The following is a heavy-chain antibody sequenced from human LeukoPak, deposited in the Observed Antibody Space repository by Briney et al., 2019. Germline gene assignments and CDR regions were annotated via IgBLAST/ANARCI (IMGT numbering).Heavy chain of an antibody. CDR2: ISWNSGSI. D-gene: IGHD3-10*01. Sequence: PGGSLRLSCAVSGFTFDDYAMHWVRQAPGKGLDWVSGISWNSGSIGYADSVKGRFTISRDNAQNSLYLQMNSLRAEDTALYYCAKDMSGYYGSGSYYNNWGQGTLVTVSS. CDR1: GFTFDDYA. J-gene: IGHJ4*02. V-gene: IGHV3-9*01. CDR3: AKDMSGYYGSGSYYNN.